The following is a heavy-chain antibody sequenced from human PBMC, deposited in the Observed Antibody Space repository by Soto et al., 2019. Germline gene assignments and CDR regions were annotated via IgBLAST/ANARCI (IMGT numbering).Heavy chain of an antibody. V-gene: IGHV4-59*01. CDR3: ARVTVATISIDY. CDR2: IYYSGST. Sequence: PSETLSLTCTVSGGSISSYYWSWIRQPPGKGLEWIGYIYYSGSTNYNPSLKSRVTISVDTSKNQFSLKLSSVTAADTAVYYCARVTVATISIDYWGQGTLVTVSS. J-gene: IGHJ4*02. CDR1: GGSISSYY. D-gene: IGHD5-12*01.